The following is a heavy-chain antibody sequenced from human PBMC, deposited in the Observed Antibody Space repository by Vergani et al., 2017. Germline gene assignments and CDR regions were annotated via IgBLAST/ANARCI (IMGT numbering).Heavy chain of an antibody. Sequence: QVQLQESGPGLVKPSETLSLTCTVSGGSISSYYWSWIRQPPGKGLEWIGYIYYSGSTNYNPSLKSRVTISVDTSKNQFSLKLSSVTAADTAVYYCARGREYRYGPADYYYYYMDVWGKGTTVTVSS. CDR1: GGSISSYY. V-gene: IGHV4-59*01. J-gene: IGHJ6*03. D-gene: IGHD5-18*01. CDR2: IYYSGST. CDR3: ARGREYRYGPADYYYYYMDV.